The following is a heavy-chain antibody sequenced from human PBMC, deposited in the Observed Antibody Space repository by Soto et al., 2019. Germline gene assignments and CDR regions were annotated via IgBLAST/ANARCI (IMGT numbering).Heavy chain of an antibody. Sequence: SETLSLTCDVSGYSIINGYYWGWIRQPPGKGLEWIGSMFHSGATYLNPSLQSRVTLSIDTSKNQFSLKLTSVSAADTAVYYCARDYEFYSDGSGDYSRPFDYWGQGILVTVSS. CDR3: ARDYEFYSDGSGDYSRPFDY. D-gene: IGHD3-22*01. CDR1: GYSIINGYY. CDR2: MFHSGAT. V-gene: IGHV4-38-2*02. J-gene: IGHJ4*02.